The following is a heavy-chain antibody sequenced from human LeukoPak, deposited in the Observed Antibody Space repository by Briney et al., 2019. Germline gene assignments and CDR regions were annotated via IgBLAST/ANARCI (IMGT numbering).Heavy chain of an antibody. J-gene: IGHJ4*02. CDR1: VYTFTNYG. V-gene: IGHV1-18*01. D-gene: IGHD3-3*01. Sequence: ASVKVSCKASVYTFTNYGISWVRQAPGQGLEWMGWISAYNGNTNYAQNFQGRVTMTTDTSTRTAYMELRSLRSDDTAMYYCARDWIFGVVITADYWGQGTLVTVSS. CDR3: ARDWIFGVVITADY. CDR2: ISAYNGNT.